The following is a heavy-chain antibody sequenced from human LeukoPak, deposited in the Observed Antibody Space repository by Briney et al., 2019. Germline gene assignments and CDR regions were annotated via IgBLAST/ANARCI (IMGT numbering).Heavy chain of an antibody. J-gene: IGHJ4*02. V-gene: IGHV4-61*10. CDR2: INHSGST. CDR3: ARGADTAMVYYFDY. CDR1: GGSISSGSYY. D-gene: IGHD5-18*01. Sequence: SETLSLTCTVSGGSISSGSYYWSWIRQPAGKGLEWIGEINHSGSTNYNPSLKSRVSISVDTSKNQFSLKLSSVTAADTAVYYCARGADTAMVYYFDYWGQGTLVTVSS.